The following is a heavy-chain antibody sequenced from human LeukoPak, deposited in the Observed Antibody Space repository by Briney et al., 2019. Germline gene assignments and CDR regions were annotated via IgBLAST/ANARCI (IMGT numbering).Heavy chain of an antibody. Sequence: GGSLRLSCTASGFTFGDYAMSWVRQAPGKGLEWVGFIRSKAYGGTTEYAASVKGRFTISRDDSKSIAYLQMNSLKTEDTAVYYCTRDNWNYWFDPWGQGTLVTVSS. CDR2: IRSKAYGGTT. CDR3: TRDNWNYWFDP. V-gene: IGHV3-49*04. CDR1: GFTFGDYA. D-gene: IGHD1-7*01. J-gene: IGHJ5*02.